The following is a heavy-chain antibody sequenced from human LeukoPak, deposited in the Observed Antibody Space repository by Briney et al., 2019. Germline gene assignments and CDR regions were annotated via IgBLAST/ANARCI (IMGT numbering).Heavy chain of an antibody. V-gene: IGHV3-21*01. CDR2: ISSSSSYI. CDR1: GLTFSSYS. CDR3: ARDLGGYSYGSDPDY. D-gene: IGHD5-18*01. Sequence: GGSLRLSCAASGLTFSSYSMNWVRQAPGKGLEWVSSISSSSSYIYYADSVKGRFTISRDNAKNSLYLQMNSLRAEDTAVYYCARDLGGYSYGSDPDYWGQGTLVTVSS. J-gene: IGHJ4*02.